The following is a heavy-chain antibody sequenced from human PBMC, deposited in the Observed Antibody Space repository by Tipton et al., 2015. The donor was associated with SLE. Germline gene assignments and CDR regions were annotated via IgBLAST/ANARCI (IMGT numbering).Heavy chain of an antibody. CDR2: INPNSGDT. D-gene: IGHD5-24*01. V-gene: IGHV1-2*06. CDR3: ARDLGDLQLDAMDV. Sequence: QSGAEVKKTGSSVKVSSKASGYTFTYRYLHWVRQAPGQGLEWMGRINPNSGDTKYAQKFQGRVTMTRDMSISTAYMELSRLRSDDTAVYYCARDLGDLQLDAMDVWGQGTTVTVSS. J-gene: IGHJ6*02. CDR1: GYTFTYRY.